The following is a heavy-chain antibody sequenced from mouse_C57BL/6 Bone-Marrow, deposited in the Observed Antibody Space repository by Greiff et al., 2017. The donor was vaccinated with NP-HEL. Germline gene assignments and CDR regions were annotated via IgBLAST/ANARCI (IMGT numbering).Heavy chain of an antibody. CDR1: GYTFTSYG. CDR3: AREENFHYFDD. V-gene: IGHV1-81*01. CDR2: IYPSSGNT. Sequence: VQLQESGAELVRPGASVKLSCKASGYTFTSYGISWVKQRPGQGLEWIGEIYPSSGNTYYNEKFKGKATLTADKSSSTAYMELRSLTSEDSAVYFCAREENFHYFDDWGKGTTLTVSS. J-gene: IGHJ2*01.